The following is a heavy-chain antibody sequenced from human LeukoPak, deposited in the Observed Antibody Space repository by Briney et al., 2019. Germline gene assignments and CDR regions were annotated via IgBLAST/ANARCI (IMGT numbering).Heavy chain of an antibody. Sequence: TGGSLRLSCAASGFTFSSYGMHWVRQAPGKGLEWVAFIRYDGSNKYYADSVKGRFTISRDNSKNTLYLQMNSLRAEDTAVYYCAKAYYDILTGYYQRYFDYWGQGTLVTVSS. D-gene: IGHD3-9*01. J-gene: IGHJ4*02. V-gene: IGHV3-30*02. CDR2: IRYDGSNK. CDR3: AKAYYDILTGYYQRYFDY. CDR1: GFTFSSYG.